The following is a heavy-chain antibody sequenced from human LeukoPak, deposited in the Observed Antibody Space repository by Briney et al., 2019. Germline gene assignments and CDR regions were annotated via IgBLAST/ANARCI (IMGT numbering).Heavy chain of an antibody. J-gene: IGHJ6*03. CDR3: ARARLERRYYYDYMDV. CDR1: GGTFSSYA. Sequence: SVKVSCKASGGTFSSYAISWVRQAPGQGLEWMGGIIPIFGTANYAQKFQGRVTITADESTSTAYMELSSLRSEDTAVYYCARARLERRYYYDYMDVWGQGTTVTVSS. CDR2: IIPIFGTA. V-gene: IGHV1-69*01. D-gene: IGHD1-1*01.